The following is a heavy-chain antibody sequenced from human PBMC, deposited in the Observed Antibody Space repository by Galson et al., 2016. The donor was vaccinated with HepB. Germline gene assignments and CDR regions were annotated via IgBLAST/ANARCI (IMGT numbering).Heavy chain of an antibody. CDR1: GFIFSTYA. J-gene: IGHJ5*02. CDR3: AKGNIDYLPAAPYA. CDR2: ISGGGDST. V-gene: IGHV3-23*01. D-gene: IGHD2-2*01. Sequence: SLRLSCAGSGFIFSTYAMNWVRQAPGKGLDWVSSISGGGDSTFYADSVKGRFSISRDNSKDTLYLQLNSLRADDTAVYYCAKGNIDYLPAAPYAWGQGTLVTVSS.